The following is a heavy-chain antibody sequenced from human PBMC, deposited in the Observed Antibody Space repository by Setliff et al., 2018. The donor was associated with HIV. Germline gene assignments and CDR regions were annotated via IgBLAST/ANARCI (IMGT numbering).Heavy chain of an antibody. Sequence: SETLSLTCTVSGGSISSYYWGWIRQPPGKGLEWIGSIFYSGSTYYNPSLKSRVTISVDTSKSLFSLKLGSVTAADTAVYYCAKRWGYNSGWYHYWGQGTLVTVSS. V-gene: IGHV4-39*07. J-gene: IGHJ4*02. CDR2: IFYSGST. CDR1: GGSISSYY. D-gene: IGHD6-19*01. CDR3: AKRWGYNSGWYHY.